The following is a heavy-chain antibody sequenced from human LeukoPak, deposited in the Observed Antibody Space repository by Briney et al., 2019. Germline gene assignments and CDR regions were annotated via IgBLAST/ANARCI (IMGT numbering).Heavy chain of an antibody. J-gene: IGHJ6*03. CDR2: ISSTGGTA. D-gene: IGHD2-15*01. CDR3: AKNGDRGAYCSGGSCYPYYYYNMDV. V-gene: IGHV3-23*01. CDR1: GFTFSSFG. Sequence: GGSLRLSCAASGFTFSSFGMSWVRQAPGKGLERVSAISSTGGTAYYADSVKGRFTISRDNSKNTLYLQMNSLRAEDTAIYYCAKNGDRGAYCSGGSCYPYYYYNMDVWGKGTTVTISS.